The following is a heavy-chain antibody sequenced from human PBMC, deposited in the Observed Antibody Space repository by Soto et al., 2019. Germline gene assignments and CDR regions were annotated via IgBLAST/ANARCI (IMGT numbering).Heavy chain of an antibody. J-gene: IGHJ3*02. V-gene: IGHV1-2*02. CDR3: ARGLAAEDDAFDI. CDR1: GYTFTGYY. D-gene: IGHD6-13*01. CDR2: INPNGGGT. Sequence: ASVKVSCKASGYTFTGYYMHWVRQAPGQGLEWMGWINPNGGGTNYAQKFQGRVTMTRDTSISTAYMELSRLRSDDTAVYYCARGLAAEDDAFDIWGQGTMVTVSS.